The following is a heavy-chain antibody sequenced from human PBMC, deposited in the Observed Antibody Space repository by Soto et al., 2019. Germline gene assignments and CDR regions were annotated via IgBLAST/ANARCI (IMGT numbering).Heavy chain of an antibody. CDR2: ISWNSGSI. CDR1: GFTFDDYA. J-gene: IGHJ6*02. V-gene: IGHV3-9*01. D-gene: IGHD3-22*01. CDR3: AKDIGTYYYDSSGYGSDGMDV. Sequence: PGGSLRLSCAASGFTFDDYAMHWVRQAPGKGLEWVSGISWNSGSIGYADSVKGRFTISRDNAKNSLYLQMNSLRAEDTALYYCAKDIGTYYYDSSGYGSDGMDVWGQGTTVTVSS.